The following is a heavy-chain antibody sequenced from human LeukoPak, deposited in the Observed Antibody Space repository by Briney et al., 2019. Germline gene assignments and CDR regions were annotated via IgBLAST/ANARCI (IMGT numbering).Heavy chain of an antibody. D-gene: IGHD2-8*01. Sequence: HSGGSLRLSCAVSGFTFDDYAMHWVRQAPGKGLEWVSGISWHSGSIDYADSVKGRFTISRDNAKNSLYLQMNSLRAEDTALYYCAGRLDCTNGVCFNYLRFDYWGQGTLVTVSS. CDR2: ISWHSGSI. V-gene: IGHV3-9*01. CDR3: AGRLDCTNGVCFNYLRFDY. J-gene: IGHJ4*02. CDR1: GFTFDDYA.